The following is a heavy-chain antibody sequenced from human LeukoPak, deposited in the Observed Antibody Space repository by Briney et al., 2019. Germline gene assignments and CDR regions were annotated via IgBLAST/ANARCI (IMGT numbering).Heavy chain of an antibody. Sequence: SVKVSCKASGFTFTSSAMQWVRQARGQRLEWIGWIVVDSGNTNYAQKFQERVTITRDMSTSTAYMELSSLRSEDTAVYYCAAGRYGDYGRDYWGQGTLVTVSS. CDR3: AAGRYGDYGRDY. V-gene: IGHV1-58*02. CDR2: IVVDSGNT. J-gene: IGHJ4*02. D-gene: IGHD4-17*01. CDR1: GFTFTSSA.